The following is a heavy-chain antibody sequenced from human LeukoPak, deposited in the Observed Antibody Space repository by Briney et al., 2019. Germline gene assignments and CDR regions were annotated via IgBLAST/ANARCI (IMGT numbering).Heavy chain of an antibody. CDR3: AKGGFGESFY. CDR2: ISGSGGST. J-gene: IGHJ4*02. Sequence: GGSLRLSCAASGFTFSSYAMSWVRQAPGEGRGWVSAISGSGGSTYYADSVKGRFTISRDNSKNTLYLQMNSLRAEDTAVYYCAKGGFGESFYWGQGTLVTVSS. CDR1: GFTFSSYA. V-gene: IGHV3-23*01. D-gene: IGHD3-10*01.